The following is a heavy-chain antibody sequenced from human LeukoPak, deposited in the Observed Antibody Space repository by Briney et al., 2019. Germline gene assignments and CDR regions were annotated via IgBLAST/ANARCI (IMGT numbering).Heavy chain of an antibody. J-gene: IGHJ4*02. D-gene: IGHD3-22*01. Sequence: PGGSLRLSCAASGLTFSSYSMNWVRQAPGKGLEWVSSISSSSSYIYYADSVKDRFTISRDNAKNSLYLQMNSLRAEDTAVYYCARDSPYYYDSSGYYPFDYWGQGTLVTVSS. CDR2: ISSSSSYI. CDR3: ARDSPYYYDSSGYYPFDY. CDR1: GLTFSSYS. V-gene: IGHV3-21*01.